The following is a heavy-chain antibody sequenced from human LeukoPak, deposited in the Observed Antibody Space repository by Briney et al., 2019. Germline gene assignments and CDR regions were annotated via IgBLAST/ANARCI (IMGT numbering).Heavy chain of an antibody. J-gene: IGHJ6*02. D-gene: IGHD6-13*01. CDR2: MNPNSGNT. CDR1: GYTFTSYD. Sequence: ASVKVSCKASGYTFTSYDINWVRQATGQGLEWMGWMNPNSGNTGYAQKFQGRVTMTRSTSISTAYMELSSLRSEDTAVYYCRVGQQLVDYYYYGMDVWGQGTTVTVSS. CDR3: RVGQQLVDYYYYGMDV. V-gene: IGHV1-8*01.